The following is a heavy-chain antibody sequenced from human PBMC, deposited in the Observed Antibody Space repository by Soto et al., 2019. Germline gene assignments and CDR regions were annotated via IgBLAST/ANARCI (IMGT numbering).Heavy chain of an antibody. CDR1: SGSISNSNW. CDR2: SYQSGSA. J-gene: IGHJ4*02. Sequence: QVQVQESGPGLVKPSGTLSLTCAVSSGSISNSNWWSWVRQSPGKGLEWIGESYQSGSAKYNPSLKSRVAISVDKSNNQFFLRLSSVTAADTAVYYCARGHCPGSSCLEYWGQGTLVTVAS. D-gene: IGHD3-10*02. V-gene: IGHV4-4*02. CDR3: ARGHCPGSSCLEY.